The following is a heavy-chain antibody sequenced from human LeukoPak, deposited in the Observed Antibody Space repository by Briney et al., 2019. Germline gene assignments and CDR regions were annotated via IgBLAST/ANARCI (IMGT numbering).Heavy chain of an antibody. J-gene: IGHJ4*02. CDR2: IYYSGST. CDR1: GGSISSYY. Sequence: SETLSLTCTVSGGSISSYYWSWIRQPPGKGLEWIGYIYYSGSTYYNPSLKSRVTISVDTSKNQFSLKLSSVTAADTAVYYCARASGYSSSWYPFWGQGTLVTVSS. V-gene: IGHV4-59*08. D-gene: IGHD6-13*01. CDR3: ARASGYSSSWYPF.